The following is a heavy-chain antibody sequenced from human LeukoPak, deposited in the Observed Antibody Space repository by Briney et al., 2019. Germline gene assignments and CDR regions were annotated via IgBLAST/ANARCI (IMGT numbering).Heavy chain of an antibody. D-gene: IGHD1-14*01. V-gene: IGHV3-66*01. CDR3: AKVRNPEY. Sequence: GGSLRLSCAASGFTFDDYAMHWVRQAPGKGLEWVSVIYSDGRTYYADSVKGRFTISRDNSKNTLYLQMNSLRAKDTAVYYCAKVRNPEYWGQGTLVTVSS. CDR2: IYSDGRT. J-gene: IGHJ4*02. CDR1: GFTFDDYA.